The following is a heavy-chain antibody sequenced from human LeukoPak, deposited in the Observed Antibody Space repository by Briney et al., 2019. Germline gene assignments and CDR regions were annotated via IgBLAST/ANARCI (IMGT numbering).Heavy chain of an antibody. CDR2: ITGDSSIT. Sequence: GGSLRLSCSASGCTFSSKSMNWVRQDTGKGLEWVSYITGDSSITYYADFVKGRFTISRDNAKNSLYLQMNSLRDEDTAVYYCASRDYFDYWGQGTLVTVSS. V-gene: IGHV3-48*02. J-gene: IGHJ4*02. CDR3: ASRDYFDY. CDR1: GCTFSSKS.